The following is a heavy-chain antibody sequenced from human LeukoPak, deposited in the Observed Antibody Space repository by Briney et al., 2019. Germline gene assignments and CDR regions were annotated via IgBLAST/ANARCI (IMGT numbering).Heavy chain of an antibody. J-gene: IGHJ5*02. V-gene: IGHV3-48*01. D-gene: IGHD3-22*01. Sequence: GGSLRLSCAASGFTFNTYTMNWVRQAPGKGLEWVSYISGSSGIIDYADSVRGRFTISRDNAKNTLYLQMNSLRAEDTAIYSCAKGRYESSGYYSQTWGQGTLVTVAS. CDR2: ISGSSGII. CDR1: GFTFNTYT. CDR3: AKGRYESSGYYSQT.